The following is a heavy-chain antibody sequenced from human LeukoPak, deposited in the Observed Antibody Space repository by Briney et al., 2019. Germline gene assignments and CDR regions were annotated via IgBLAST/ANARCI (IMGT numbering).Heavy chain of an antibody. V-gene: IGHV1-18*01. CDR2: ISAYNGNT. CDR3: ARVIFGDYYYDSSGYPDY. J-gene: IGHJ4*02. D-gene: IGHD3-22*01. CDR1: GYTFTSYG. Sequence: ASVKVSCKASGYTFTSYGISWVRQAPGQGLEWTGWISAYNGNTNYAQKLQGRVTMTTDTSTSTAYMELRSLRSDDTAVYYCARVIFGDYYYDSSGYPDYWSQGTLVTVSS.